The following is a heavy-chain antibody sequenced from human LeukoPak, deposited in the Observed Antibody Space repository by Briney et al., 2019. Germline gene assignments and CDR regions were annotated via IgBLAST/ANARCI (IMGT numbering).Heavy chain of an antibody. D-gene: IGHD3-22*01. CDR3: ARDRHRRHYYDSSLHPPLDY. CDR1: GYTFTNFG. Sequence: ASVKVSCKASGYTFTNFGISWVRQAPGQGLEWMGWISGYNGNTNYAQKLQGRVTMTTDTSTSTAYMDLRSLRSDDTAVCYCARDRHRRHYYDSSLHPPLDYWGQGTLVTVSS. V-gene: IGHV1-18*01. J-gene: IGHJ4*02. CDR2: ISGYNGNT.